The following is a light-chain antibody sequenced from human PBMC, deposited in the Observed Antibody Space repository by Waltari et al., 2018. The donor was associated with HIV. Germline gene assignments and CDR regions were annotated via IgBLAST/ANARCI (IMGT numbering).Light chain of an antibody. CDR1: QSVSSN. CDR3: QQYNNWPPEIT. J-gene: IGKJ3*01. V-gene: IGKV3-15*01. CDR2: GAS. Sequence: IVLPQPPPPLSVAPGESAPLSSRASQSVSSNLAWYQQTPGQAPRLLVFGASTRATGIPARFSGSGSGTEFTLTISSLQSEDFAVYYCQQYNNWPPEITFGPGTKVDIK.